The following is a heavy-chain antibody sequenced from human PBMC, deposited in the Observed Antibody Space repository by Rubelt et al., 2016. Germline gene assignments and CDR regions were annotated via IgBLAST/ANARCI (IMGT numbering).Heavy chain of an antibody. D-gene: IGHD2-2*01. CDR1: GGSISSGGYY. J-gene: IGHJ5*02. Sequence: QVQLQESGPGLVKPSPTLSLTCTVSGGSISSGGYYWSWIRQHPGKGLEWIGYIYYSGSTYYNPSLKSRVTISVDTSKNQFSLKLSSVTAADTAVYYCARVKPRCSSTSCLINWFDPWGQGTLVTVSS. CDR2: IYYSGST. V-gene: IGHV4-31*03. CDR3: ARVKPRCSSTSCLINWFDP.